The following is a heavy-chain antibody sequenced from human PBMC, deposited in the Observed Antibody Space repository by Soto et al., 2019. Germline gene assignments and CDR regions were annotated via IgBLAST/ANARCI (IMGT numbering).Heavy chain of an antibody. CDR1: GYTFTSYA. Sequence: QVQLVQSGAEEKKPGASVKVSCKASGYTFTSYAMHWVRQAPGQRLEWMGWINAGNGNTKYSQKFQGRVTITRDTAASTAYMELSSLRSEDTAVYYCARGAPSYYYYGMDVWGQGTTVTGSS. J-gene: IGHJ6*02. V-gene: IGHV1-3*05. CDR2: INAGNGNT. CDR3: ARGAPSYYYYGMDV.